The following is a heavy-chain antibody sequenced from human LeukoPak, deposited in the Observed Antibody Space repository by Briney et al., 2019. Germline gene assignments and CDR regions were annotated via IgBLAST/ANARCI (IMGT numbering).Heavy chain of an antibody. Sequence: AGGSLRLSCTGSGFLFDDFALSWVRQAPGKGLEWVSAISGSGGSTYYADSVKGRFTISRDNSKNTLYLQMNSLRAEDTAVYYCAKDRVILWGQGTLVTVSS. J-gene: IGHJ4*02. CDR1: GFLFDDFA. V-gene: IGHV3-23*01. CDR2: ISGSGGST. CDR3: AKDRVIL. D-gene: IGHD2/OR15-2a*01.